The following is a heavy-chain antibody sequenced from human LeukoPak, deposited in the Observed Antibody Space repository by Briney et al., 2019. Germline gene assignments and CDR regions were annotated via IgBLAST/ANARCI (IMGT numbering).Heavy chain of an antibody. V-gene: IGHV3-23*01. D-gene: IGHD3-10*01. CDR2: ISGSGGST. CDR3: PITMVRGVPFDY. Sequence: GGSLRLSCAASGFTFSSYAMSWVRQAPGKGLEWVSAISGSGGSTYYAGSVKGRFTISRDNSKNTLYLQMNSLRAEDTAVYYCPITMVRGVPFDYWGQGTLVTVSS. J-gene: IGHJ4*02. CDR1: GFTFSSYA.